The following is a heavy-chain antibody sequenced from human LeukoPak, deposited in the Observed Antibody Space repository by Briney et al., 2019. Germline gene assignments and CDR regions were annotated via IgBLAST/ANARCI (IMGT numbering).Heavy chain of an antibody. CDR3: AKGGDSRSWYGENYYYMDV. CDR1: GFTFDDYA. V-gene: IGHV3-43D*03. D-gene: IGHD6-13*01. CDR2: ISWDGGST. Sequence: GGSLRLSCAASGFTFDDYAMHWVRQAPGKGLEWVSLISWDGGSTYYADSVKGRFTISRDNSKNSLYLQMNSLRAEDTALYYCAKGGDSRSWYGENYYYMDVWGKGTTVTVSS. J-gene: IGHJ6*03.